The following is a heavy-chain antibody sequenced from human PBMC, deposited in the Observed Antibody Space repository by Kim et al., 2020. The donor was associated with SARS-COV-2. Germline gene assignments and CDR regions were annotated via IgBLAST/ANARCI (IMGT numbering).Heavy chain of an antibody. CDR3: VRHRMGGAFDI. D-gene: IGHD3-16*01. J-gene: IGHJ3*02. Sequence: GGSLRLSCATSGFTFSAYDMNWVRRAPGKGLEWLAFITKSSTTIYYADSVKGRFTISRDNAKNSLYLQMNSLRDEDTALYYCVRHRMGGAFDIWGQGTMV. CDR1: GFTFSAYD. V-gene: IGHV3-48*02. CDR2: ITKSSTTI.